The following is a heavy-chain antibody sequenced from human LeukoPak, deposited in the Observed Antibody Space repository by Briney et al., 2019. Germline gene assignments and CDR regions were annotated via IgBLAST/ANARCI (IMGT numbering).Heavy chain of an antibody. CDR2: ISSSSSYI. CDR1: GFTFSSYS. Sequence: PGGSLRLSCAASGFTFSSYSMNWVRQAPGKGLEWVSSISSSSSYIYYADSVKGRFTISRDNAKNSLYLQMNSLRAEDTALYFCVRGGTGDGNYFDYWGQGTLVTVSS. CDR3: VRGGTGDGNYFDY. J-gene: IGHJ4*02. D-gene: IGHD7-27*01. V-gene: IGHV3-21*01.